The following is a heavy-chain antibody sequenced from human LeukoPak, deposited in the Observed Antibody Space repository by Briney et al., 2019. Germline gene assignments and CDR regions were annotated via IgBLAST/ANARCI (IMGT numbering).Heavy chain of an antibody. J-gene: IGHJ4*02. Sequence: GSLRLSCAASGFTFSSYAMSWVRQAPGKGLEWVSAISGSGGSTYYADSVKGRFTISRDNSKNTLYLQMNSLRAEDTAVYYCAKVPLDFAEAIDYFDYWGQGTLVTVSS. CDR2: ISGSGGST. CDR3: AKVPLDFAEAIDYFDY. D-gene: IGHD2-2*03. V-gene: IGHV3-23*01. CDR1: GFTFSSYA.